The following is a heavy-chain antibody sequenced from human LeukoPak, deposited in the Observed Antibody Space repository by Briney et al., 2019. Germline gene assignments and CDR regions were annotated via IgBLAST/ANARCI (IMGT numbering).Heavy chain of an antibody. CDR3: ARGHKYSSGWHYFDY. D-gene: IGHD6-19*01. J-gene: IGHJ4*02. Sequence: GGSLRLSCAASGFTVSNNYMNRVRQAPGKGLEWVSVIYSGGTTYYADSVKGRFTISRDNSKNTVYLQMNSLRAEDTAVYYCARGHKYSSGWHYFDYWGQGTLVTVSS. V-gene: IGHV3-53*01. CDR1: GFTVSNNY. CDR2: IYSGGTT.